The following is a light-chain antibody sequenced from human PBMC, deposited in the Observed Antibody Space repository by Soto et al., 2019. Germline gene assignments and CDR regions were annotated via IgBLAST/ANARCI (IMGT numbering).Light chain of an antibody. Sequence: QSALTQPPSASGSPGQSVTISCTGTSSDVGGYNYVSWYQQHPDKAPKLMIYEVTKRPSGVPDRFPGSKSGNTASLTVSGLQAEDEDEYDCSSYAGSNNFDVFGTGTKLTVL. CDR1: SSDVGGYNY. CDR2: EVT. CDR3: SSYAGSNNFDV. V-gene: IGLV2-8*01. J-gene: IGLJ1*01.